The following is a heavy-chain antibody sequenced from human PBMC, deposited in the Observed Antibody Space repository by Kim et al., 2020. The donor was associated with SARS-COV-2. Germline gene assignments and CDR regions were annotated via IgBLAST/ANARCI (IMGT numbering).Heavy chain of an antibody. J-gene: IGHJ3*02. Sequence: AESVKSRITINPDTSKNQFSLPLNSVTPEDTAVYYCARTASGTNAFDMWGQGTMVTV. D-gene: IGHD6-13*01. V-gene: IGHV6-1*01. CDR3: ARTASGTNAFDM.